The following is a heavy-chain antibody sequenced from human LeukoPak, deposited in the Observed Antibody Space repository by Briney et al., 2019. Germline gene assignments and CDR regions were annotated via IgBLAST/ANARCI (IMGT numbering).Heavy chain of an antibody. V-gene: IGHV3-64*04. CDR3: VRGYVSPDY. D-gene: IGHD5-12*01. CDR2: TRSSGGSS. CDR1: GFIFSKFD. J-gene: IGHJ4*02. Sequence: GGSLRLSCTASGFIFSKFDMEWVRQAPGKGLEFVSGTRSSGGSSSYANSVRGRFTISRDNAKNLLYLEMNSLRDEDTAMYYCVRGYVSPDYWGQGTLVTVSS.